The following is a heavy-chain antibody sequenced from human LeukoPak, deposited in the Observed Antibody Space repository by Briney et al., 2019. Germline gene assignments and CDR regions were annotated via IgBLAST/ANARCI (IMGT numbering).Heavy chain of an antibody. CDR1: GFSFSSYE. J-gene: IGHJ4*02. CDR2: ISSSGSTI. D-gene: IGHD2-8*01. V-gene: IGHV3-48*03. Sequence: GGSLRLSCAASGFSFSSYEVNWVRQAPGKGLEWVSYISSSGSTINYADSVKGRFTISRDNAQNSLYLQMNSLRAEDTAVYYCARDYYWYDYWGQGTLVTVSS. CDR3: ARDYYWYDY.